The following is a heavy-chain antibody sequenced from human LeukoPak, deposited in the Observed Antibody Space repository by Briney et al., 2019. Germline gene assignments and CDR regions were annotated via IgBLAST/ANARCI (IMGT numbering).Heavy chain of an antibody. J-gene: IGHJ4*02. V-gene: IGHV4-39*07. CDR2: IYYSGST. D-gene: IGHD3-10*01. CDR3: ARARYYYGSGSPYFDY. Sequence: SETLSLTCTVSGGSISSSSYYWGWIRQPPGKGLEWIGSIYYSGSTHYNPSLKSRATISVDTSKNQFSLKLSSVTAADTAVYYCARARYYYGSGSPYFDYWGQGTLVTVSS. CDR1: GGSISSSSYY.